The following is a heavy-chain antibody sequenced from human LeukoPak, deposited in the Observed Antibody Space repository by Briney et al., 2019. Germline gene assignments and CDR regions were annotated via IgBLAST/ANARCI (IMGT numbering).Heavy chain of an antibody. Sequence: GGSLRLSCVASDFMFSDYWMSWVRQAPGKGPEWVANINKDGSEEHYVDSVKGRFTVSRDNSKNTLYLQMDSLRAEDTAVYYCAKGRSSWFSGSFDYWGQGTLVTVSS. CDR1: DFMFSDYW. D-gene: IGHD6-19*01. CDR2: INKDGSEE. CDR3: AKGRSSWFSGSFDY. V-gene: IGHV3-7*03. J-gene: IGHJ4*02.